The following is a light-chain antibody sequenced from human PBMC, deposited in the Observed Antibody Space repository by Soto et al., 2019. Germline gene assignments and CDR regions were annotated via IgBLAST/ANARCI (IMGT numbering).Light chain of an antibody. V-gene: IGLV1-40*01. J-gene: IGLJ3*02. CDR3: HSYDNSLSGSRV. CDR1: SSNIGAGYD. CDR2: ASS. Sequence: QSVLAQPPSVSGAPGQRVTIPCTGSSSNIGAGYDVHWYQQSPGTAPKLLIYASSIRPSGVPDRISGSKSGTSASLAISGLQAEDEAPYYCHSYDNSLSGSRVFGGRTKVTVL.